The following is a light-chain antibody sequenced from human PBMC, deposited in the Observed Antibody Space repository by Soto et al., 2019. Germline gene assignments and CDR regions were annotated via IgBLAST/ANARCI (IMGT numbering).Light chain of an antibody. J-gene: IGKJ2*01. CDR3: QQYSKEST. Sequence: DVEMTQSPSTLPTSIGDRVTINCRGSPNVSNWLAWYQQKPGKAPKLLIYKASRLESGVPSRFSASGSGTDFTLTINSLQSDDFATYFCQQYSKESTFGQGTKLEIK. V-gene: IGKV1-5*03. CDR2: KAS. CDR1: PNVSNW.